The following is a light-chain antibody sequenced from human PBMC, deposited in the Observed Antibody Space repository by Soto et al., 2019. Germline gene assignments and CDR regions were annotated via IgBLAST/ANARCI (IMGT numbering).Light chain of an antibody. V-gene: IGKV3-20*01. Sequence: EIVLTQSPGTLSLSPGKNATLSCRASQSVSSSYLAWYQHKPGQAPRLRIYGASSRATGIPDRFSGSGSGTDFTLTINRLEHEDFAESSCKEYDTPPTFGKGTK. CDR3: KEYDTPPT. CDR2: GAS. CDR1: QSVSSSY. J-gene: IGKJ1*01.